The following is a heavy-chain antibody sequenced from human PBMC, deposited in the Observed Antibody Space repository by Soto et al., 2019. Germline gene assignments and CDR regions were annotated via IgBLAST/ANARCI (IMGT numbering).Heavy chain of an antibody. CDR1: GGSISSSSYY. Sequence: SETLSLTCTVSGGSISSSSYYWGWIRQPPGKGLEWIGSIYYSGSTYYNPSLKSRVTISVDTSKNQFSLKLSSVTAADTAVYYCARRGDMITFGGVIAESPFDYWGQGTLVTVSS. CDR2: IYYSGST. V-gene: IGHV4-39*01. D-gene: IGHD3-16*02. CDR3: ARRGDMITFGGVIAESPFDY. J-gene: IGHJ4*02.